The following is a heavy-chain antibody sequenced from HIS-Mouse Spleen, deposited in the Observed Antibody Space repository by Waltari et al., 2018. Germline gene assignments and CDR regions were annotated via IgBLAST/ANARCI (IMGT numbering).Heavy chain of an antibody. CDR2: RSYDGRNK. Sequence: VQLVESGGGVVQPGRSLRLSCAASGFTFSSYGMHWVRRAPGKGLEWVAVRSYDGRNKDYADSVKGRFTISRDNSKNTLYLQMNSLRAEDTAVYYCAKDKHHAFDYWGQGTLVTVSS. CDR1: GFTFSSYG. V-gene: IGHV3-30*18. J-gene: IGHJ4*02. CDR3: AKDKHHAFDY.